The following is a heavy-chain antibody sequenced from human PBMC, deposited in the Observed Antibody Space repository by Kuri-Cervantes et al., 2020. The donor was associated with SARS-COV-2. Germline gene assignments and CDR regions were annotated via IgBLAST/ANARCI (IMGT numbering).Heavy chain of an antibody. CDR3: ASLYGDFYY. Sequence: ETLSLTCAASGFTFSGHWIHWVRQAPGKGLVRVSRINSDGSGTSYADSVKSRFTIFRDNAKNTLYLQMNSLRAEDTTVYYCASLYGDFYYWGQGTLVTVSS. CDR2: INSDGSGT. D-gene: IGHD3-10*01. J-gene: IGHJ4*02. CDR1: GFTFSGHW. V-gene: IGHV3-74*01.